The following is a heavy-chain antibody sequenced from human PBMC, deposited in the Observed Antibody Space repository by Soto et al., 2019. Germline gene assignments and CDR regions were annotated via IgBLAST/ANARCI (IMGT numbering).Heavy chain of an antibody. CDR2: INPNSGGT. CDR3: ARDKGGAFDI. Sequence: GASVKVSCKASGYPFTGYYMHWLRQAPGQGIEWMGWINPNSGGTSCAQKFQGWVTMTRDTSISTAYMELSRLRSDDTAVDYCARDKGGAFDIWGQGTMVTVSS. J-gene: IGHJ3*02. CDR1: GYPFTGYY. V-gene: IGHV1-2*04.